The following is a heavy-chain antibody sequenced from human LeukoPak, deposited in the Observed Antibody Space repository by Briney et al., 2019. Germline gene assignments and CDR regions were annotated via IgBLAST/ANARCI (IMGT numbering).Heavy chain of an antibody. J-gene: IGHJ6*03. CDR1: GGSISSYY. Sequence: PSETLSLTCTVSGGSISSYYWSWIRQPPGRGLEWIGYIYTSGSTNYNPSLKSRVTISVDTSKNQFSLKLSSVTAADTAVYYCARHLWFGAGVDYYYYMDVWGKGTTVTVSS. CDR2: IYTSGST. V-gene: IGHV4-4*09. CDR3: ARHLWFGAGVDYYYYMDV. D-gene: IGHD3-10*01.